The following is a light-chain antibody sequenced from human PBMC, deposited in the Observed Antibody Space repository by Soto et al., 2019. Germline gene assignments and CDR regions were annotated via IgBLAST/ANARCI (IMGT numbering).Light chain of an antibody. CDR2: DSS. J-gene: IGKJ4*01. CDR1: QSVGTY. Sequence: EIVMTQSPATLSLSPGERATLSCRASQSVGTYLAWYQQKPGQAPRLLIYDSSKRATDIPARFSGSGSGTDFTLTISRLEPEDFAVYYCQQRSIWPPVFGGGTKVEIK. CDR3: QQRSIWPPV. V-gene: IGKV3-11*01.